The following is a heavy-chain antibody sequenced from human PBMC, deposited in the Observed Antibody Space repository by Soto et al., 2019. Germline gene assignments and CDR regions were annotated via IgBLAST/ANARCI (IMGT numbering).Heavy chain of an antibody. J-gene: IGHJ4*02. D-gene: IGHD2-15*01. Sequence: ASVKVSCKASGYTFTSYDINWVRQATGQGLEWMGWMNPNSGNTGYAQKFQGRVTMTRNTSTSTAYMELSSLRSEDTAVYYCARGQIYCSGGSCYGVYGFDYWGQGTLVTVSS. CDR1: GYTFTSYD. V-gene: IGHV1-8*01. CDR2: MNPNSGNT. CDR3: ARGQIYCSGGSCYGVYGFDY.